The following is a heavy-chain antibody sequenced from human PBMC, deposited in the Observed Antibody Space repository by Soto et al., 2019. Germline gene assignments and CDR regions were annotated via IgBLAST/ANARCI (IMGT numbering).Heavy chain of an antibody. CDR3: ASAPYYDYIWGSYRYTNYFDY. V-gene: IGHV4-59*01. CDR1: GGSISSYY. J-gene: IGHJ4*02. Sequence: QVQLQESGPGLVKPSETLSLTCTVSGGSISSYYWSWIRQPPGKGLEWIGYIYYSGSTNYNPSLKSRVTISVDTSQNHVSLKLSSVTAGDTAVYYCASAPYYDYIWGSYRYTNYFDYWGQGTLVTVSS. D-gene: IGHD3-16*02. CDR2: IYYSGST.